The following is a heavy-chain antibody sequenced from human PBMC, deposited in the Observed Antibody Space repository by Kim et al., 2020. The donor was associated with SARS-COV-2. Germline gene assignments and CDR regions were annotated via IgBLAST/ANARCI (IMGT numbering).Heavy chain of an antibody. Sequence: GGSLRLSCAASGFTFQTHAMRWVRQAPGKGLEWVSTIGNSGADTHYADSVKGRFTISRDNSKNTLYLQMNSLRAEDTAVYYCAKRRDRTTSSGMDVWGQG. V-gene: IGHV3-23*01. CDR3: AKRRDRTTSSGMDV. D-gene: IGHD4-17*01. CDR2: IGNSGADT. J-gene: IGHJ6*02. CDR1: GFTFQTHA.